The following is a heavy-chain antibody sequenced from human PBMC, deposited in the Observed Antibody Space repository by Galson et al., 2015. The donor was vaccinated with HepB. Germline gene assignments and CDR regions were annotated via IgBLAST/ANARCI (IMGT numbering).Heavy chain of an antibody. V-gene: IGHV3-9*01. CDR3: AKDGVPEGSGSYYYFDN. Sequence: LRLSCAASGFTFDNYAMHWVRQAPGKGLEWVSGMSWNSGDIGYADSVKGRFTISRDNAKNSLYLQMNSLRPEDTALYYCAKDGVPEGSGSYYYFDNRGQGTLVTVSS. CDR2: MSWNSGDI. J-gene: IGHJ4*02. CDR1: GFTFDNYA. D-gene: IGHD3-10*01.